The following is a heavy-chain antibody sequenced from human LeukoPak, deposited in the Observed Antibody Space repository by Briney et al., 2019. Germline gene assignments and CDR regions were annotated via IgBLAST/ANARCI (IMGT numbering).Heavy chain of an antibody. D-gene: IGHD1-1*01. CDR2: IWYDGSNK. Sequence: GGSLRLSCAASGFTFSSYGMHWVRQAPGKGLEWVALIWYDGSNKYYADSVKGRLTISRDNSKNTLYLQMNSLRAEDTAVYYCAREGPRGNSQLDYWGQGTLVTVSS. CDR3: AREGPRGNSQLDY. J-gene: IGHJ4*02. CDR1: GFTFSSYG. V-gene: IGHV3-33*01.